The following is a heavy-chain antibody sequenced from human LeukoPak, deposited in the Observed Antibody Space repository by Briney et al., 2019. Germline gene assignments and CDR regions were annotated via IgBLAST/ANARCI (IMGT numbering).Heavy chain of an antibody. Sequence: PGGSLRLSCAASGFTFTSYAMTWVRQAPGKGLEWVSTITGNGRTTYYADSVKGRFTISRDNSENTLSLQMSSLRVEDTAVYYCARDGYSGSYYRLYYFFMDVWGKGTTVTVSS. J-gene: IGHJ6*03. V-gene: IGHV3-23*01. CDR1: GFTFTSYA. CDR2: ITGNGRTT. D-gene: IGHD1-26*01. CDR3: ARDGYSGSYYRLYYFFMDV.